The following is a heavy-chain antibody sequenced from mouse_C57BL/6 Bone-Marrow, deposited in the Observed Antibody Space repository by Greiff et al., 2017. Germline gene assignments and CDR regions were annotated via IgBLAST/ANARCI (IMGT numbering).Heavy chain of an antibody. CDR2: ISDGGSYT. Sequence: EVKLVESGGGLVKPGGSLKLSCAASGFTFSSYAMSWVRQTPEKRLEWVATISDGGSYTYYPDNVKGRFTISRDNAKNNRYLQMSHLESEDSAMYYGARDDYWGQGTTLTVSS. J-gene: IGHJ2*01. CDR3: ARDDY. V-gene: IGHV5-4*03. CDR1: GFTFSSYA.